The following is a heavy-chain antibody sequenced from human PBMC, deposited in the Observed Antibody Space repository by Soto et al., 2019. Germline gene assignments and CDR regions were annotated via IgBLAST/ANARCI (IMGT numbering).Heavy chain of an antibody. Sequence: GESLKISCKGSGYSFTSYWIGWVRQMPGKGLEWMGIIYPGDSDTRYSPSFQGQVTISADKSISTAYLQWSSLKASDTAMYYCTRTPSAGKNYYGMDVWGEGTTVPVSS. CDR1: GYSFTSYW. CDR3: TRTPSAGKNYYGMDV. V-gene: IGHV5-51*01. CDR2: IYPGDSDT. D-gene: IGHD6-13*01. J-gene: IGHJ6*04.